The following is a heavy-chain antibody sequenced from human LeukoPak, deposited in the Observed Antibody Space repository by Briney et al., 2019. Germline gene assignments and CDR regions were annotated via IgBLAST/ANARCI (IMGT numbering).Heavy chain of an antibody. CDR3: ARHSSSWYGTHFDY. V-gene: IGHV4-39*01. Sequence: KPSETLSLTCTVSGGSISSSSYYWGWIRQPPGKGLEWIGSIYYSGSTYNNPSLKSRVTISVDTSKNQFSLKLSSVTAADTAVYYCARHSSSWYGTHFDYWGQGTLVTVSS. J-gene: IGHJ4*02. CDR2: IYYSGST. CDR1: GGSISSSSYY. D-gene: IGHD6-13*01.